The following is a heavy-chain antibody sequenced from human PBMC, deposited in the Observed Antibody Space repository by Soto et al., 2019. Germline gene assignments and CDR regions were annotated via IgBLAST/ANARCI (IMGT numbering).Heavy chain of an antibody. CDR1: GDSVSSNSAA. D-gene: IGHD6-13*01. CDR2: TYYRSKWYN. CDR3: ARGIAAAVYYYYYGMDV. V-gene: IGHV6-1*01. Sequence: SQTLSLTCAISGDSVSSNSAAWNWIRQSPSRGLEWLGRTYYRSKWYNDYAVSVKSRITINPDTSKNQFSLQLNSVTPEDTAVYYCARGIAAAVYYYYYGMDVRGQGTTVTVSS. J-gene: IGHJ6*02.